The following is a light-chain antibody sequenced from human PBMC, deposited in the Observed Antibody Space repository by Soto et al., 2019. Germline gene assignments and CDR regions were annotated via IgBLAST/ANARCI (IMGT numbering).Light chain of an antibody. Sequence: QSALTQPASVSGSPGQSITISCTGTSSDVGGYNYVSWYQQHPGKAPKLMIYDVSNRPSGVSNRFSGSKSGNTASLTISGLQAEDEADYYGSSYTSSSTLEVFGGGTNSPS. V-gene: IGLV2-14*01. CDR3: SSYTSSSTLEV. J-gene: IGLJ2*01. CDR2: DVS. CDR1: SSDVGGYNY.